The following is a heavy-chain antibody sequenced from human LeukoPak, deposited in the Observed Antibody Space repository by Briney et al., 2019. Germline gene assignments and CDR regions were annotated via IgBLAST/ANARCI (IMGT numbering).Heavy chain of an antibody. CDR1: GYTFTGYY. D-gene: IGHD3-3*01. CDR3: AYDDFWSGYCLFCY. V-gene: IGHV1-2*06. Sequence: ASVKVSCKASGYTFTGYYMHWVRQAPGQGLEWMGRINPNSGGTSYAQKFQGRVTMTRDTSIGTAYMEQSRLRSDDTAVYYCAYDDFWSGYCLFCYWGQGTLVTVSS. J-gene: IGHJ4*02. CDR2: INPNSGGT.